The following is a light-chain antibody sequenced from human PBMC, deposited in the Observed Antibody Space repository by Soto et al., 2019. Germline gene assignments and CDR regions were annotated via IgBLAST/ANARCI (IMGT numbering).Light chain of an antibody. Sequence: QSALTQPRSVSGSPGQSVTISCSGTSSDVGGYKYVSWYQHHPGKAPKLIIFDVTRRPSGVPDRLSGSKSGNTASLTISGLQVDDEADYSCCSFAGTAWVFGGGTKLTVL. CDR3: CSFAGTAWV. CDR1: SSDVGGYKY. V-gene: IGLV2-11*01. J-gene: IGLJ3*02. CDR2: DVT.